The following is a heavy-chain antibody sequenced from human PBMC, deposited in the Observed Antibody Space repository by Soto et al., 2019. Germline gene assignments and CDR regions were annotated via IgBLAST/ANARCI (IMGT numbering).Heavy chain of an antibody. V-gene: IGHV3-23*01. CDR1: GFTFSSYA. D-gene: IGHD6-13*01. CDR3: AKDRSIAAAGTWWFDP. J-gene: IGHJ5*02. Sequence: PGGSLRLSCAASGFTFSSYAMGWVRQAPGKGLEWVSAISGSGGSTYYADSVKGRFTISRDNSKNTLYLQTNSLRAEDTAVYYCAKDRSIAAAGTWWFDPWGQGTLVTVSS. CDR2: ISGSGGST.